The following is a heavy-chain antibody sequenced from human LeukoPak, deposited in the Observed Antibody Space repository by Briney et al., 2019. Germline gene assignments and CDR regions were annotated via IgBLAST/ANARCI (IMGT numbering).Heavy chain of an antibody. CDR1: GFTVSSNY. Sequence: GGSLRLSCAASGFTVSSNYMSWVRQAPGKGLEWVSVIYSGGSTYYAASVKGRFTISRHNSKNTLHLQMNSLRADDTAVYYCARLRMGPFSMVRGVMDYWGQGALVTVSS. V-gene: IGHV3-53*04. J-gene: IGHJ4*02. D-gene: IGHD3-10*01. CDR3: ARLRMGPFSMVRGVMDY. CDR2: IYSGGST.